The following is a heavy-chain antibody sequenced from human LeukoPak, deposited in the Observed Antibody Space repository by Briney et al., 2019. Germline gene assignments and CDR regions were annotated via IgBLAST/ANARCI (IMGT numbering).Heavy chain of an antibody. CDR2: ISGTSSYM. Sequence: GGSLRLSCVAYGFNFRDYSMNWVRQAPGKGLDWVSGISGTSSYMYYGDSVKGRFTVSRDNSKNTLYLQMTNLRVDDTALYYCAIDPNWETHNWGQGVLVTVSS. D-gene: IGHD7-27*01. V-gene: IGHV3-21*04. J-gene: IGHJ4*02. CDR1: GFNFRDYS. CDR3: AIDPNWETHN.